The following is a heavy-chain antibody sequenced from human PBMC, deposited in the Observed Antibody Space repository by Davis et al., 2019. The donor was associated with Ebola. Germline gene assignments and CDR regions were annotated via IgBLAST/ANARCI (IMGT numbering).Heavy chain of an antibody. D-gene: IGHD6-19*01. CDR1: GCTISSGDYY. Sequence: MPSETLSLTCTVSGCTISSGDYYWSWIRQPPGKGLEWIGYIYYSGSTYYNPSLKSRVTISVDTSKNQFSLKLSSVTAADTAVYYCARLTLYSSGWYGRDYWGQGTLVTVSS. J-gene: IGHJ4*02. CDR3: ARLTLYSSGWYGRDY. V-gene: IGHV4-30-4*01. CDR2: IYYSGST.